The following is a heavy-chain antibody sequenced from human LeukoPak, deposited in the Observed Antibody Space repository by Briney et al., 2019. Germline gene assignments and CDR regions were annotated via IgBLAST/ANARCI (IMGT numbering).Heavy chain of an antibody. Sequence: GGSLRLSCAASGFTFDNYAMHWVRQAPGKGLEWLSIISWNSGYIGYADSVKGRFTTSRDNAKKSLDLQMNSLRAEDTAFYYCAKVRGTYSSGYFFDYWGQGTLATVSS. CDR1: GFTFDNYA. CDR3: AKVRGTYSSGYFFDY. J-gene: IGHJ4*02. CDR2: ISWNSGYI. D-gene: IGHD6-19*01. V-gene: IGHV3-9*01.